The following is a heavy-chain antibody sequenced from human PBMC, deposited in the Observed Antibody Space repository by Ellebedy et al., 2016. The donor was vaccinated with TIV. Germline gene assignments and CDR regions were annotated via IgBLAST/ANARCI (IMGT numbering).Heavy chain of an antibody. V-gene: IGHV4-39*07. Sequence: MPSETLSLTCTVSGGSISSGGYYWSWIRQPPGKGLEWIGEINHSGTTQYNPSLKSRVTISVDSSKNQLSLNLSSVTAADTAVYYCAREKWSDADWGQGTLVTVSS. CDR2: INHSGTT. J-gene: IGHJ4*02. CDR1: GGSISSGGYY. D-gene: IGHD1-26*01. CDR3: AREKWSDAD.